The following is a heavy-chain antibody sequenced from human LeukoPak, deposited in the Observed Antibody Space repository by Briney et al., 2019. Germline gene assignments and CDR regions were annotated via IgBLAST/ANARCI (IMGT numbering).Heavy chain of an antibody. J-gene: IGHJ4*02. D-gene: IGHD5-18*01. CDR3: ASQGYSYGEN. CDR2: IASDGSST. CDR1: GFTFSSYW. Sequence: PGGSLRLSCAASGFTFSSYWMNWVRQAPGKGLVWVSRIASDGSSTTYADSAKGRFSISRDNAKNTLYLQMNSLRVEDTAVYYCASQGYSYGENWGQGTLVTVSS. V-gene: IGHV3-74*01.